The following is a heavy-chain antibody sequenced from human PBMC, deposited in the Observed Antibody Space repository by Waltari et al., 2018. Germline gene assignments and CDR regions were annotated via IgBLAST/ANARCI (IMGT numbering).Heavy chain of an antibody. D-gene: IGHD6-13*01. CDR1: GFTFSSYG. CDR3: AREGAAGPFDY. CDR2: IWYDGSNK. Sequence: QVQLVESGGGVVQPGRSLRLSCAASGFTFSSYGLHWVRQAPGKGLEWVAVIWYDGSNKYYADSVKGRFTISRDNSKNTLYLQMNSLRAEDTAVYYCAREGAAGPFDYWGQGTLVTVSS. V-gene: IGHV3-33*01. J-gene: IGHJ4*02.